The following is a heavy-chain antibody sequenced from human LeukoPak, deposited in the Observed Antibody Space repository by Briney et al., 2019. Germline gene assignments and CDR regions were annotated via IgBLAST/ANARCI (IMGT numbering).Heavy chain of an antibody. CDR2: ITPYNGNT. CDR1: GYTFSNYG. V-gene: IGHV1-18*01. J-gene: IGHJ4*02. CDR3: ARDPSTHLGDTWYYFDY. D-gene: IGHD2-8*02. Sequence: GASVKVSCKASGYTFSNYGFSWVRQAPGQGLEWMGWITPYNGNTNYAQKFQGRLTMTTDTSTTTAYMELANLSSDDAAVYYCARDPSTHLGDTWYYFDYWGQGTLVTVSS.